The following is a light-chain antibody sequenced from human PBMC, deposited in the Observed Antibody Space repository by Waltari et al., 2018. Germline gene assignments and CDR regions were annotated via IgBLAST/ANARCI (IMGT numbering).Light chain of an antibody. J-gene: IGLJ2*01. V-gene: IGLV3-21*02. CDR1: KIERKS. CDR3: QVWDTTTYHGV. CDR2: DDS. Sequence: SYVLTQPPSVSVAPGGTASITCEGNKIERKSVHWYQQKPGQSPILVVYDDSDRPSGIPERFSGSNSRNTATLTITRVEAGDGADYFCQVWDTTTYHGVFGGGTKLTVL.